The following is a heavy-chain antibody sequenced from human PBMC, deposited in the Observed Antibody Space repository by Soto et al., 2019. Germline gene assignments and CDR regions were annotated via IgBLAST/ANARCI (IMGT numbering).Heavy chain of an antibody. CDR2: IKQDGSEK. CDR1: GFTFSSYW. J-gene: IGHJ3*02. Sequence: GGSLRLSCAASGFTFSSYWMSWVRQAPGKGLEWVANIKQDGSEKYYVDSVKGRFTISRDNAKNSLYLQMNSLRAEDTAVYYCARYARVGNIVVVIRDAFDIWGQGTMVTVSS. V-gene: IGHV3-7*03. D-gene: IGHD3-22*01. CDR3: ARYARVGNIVVVIRDAFDI.